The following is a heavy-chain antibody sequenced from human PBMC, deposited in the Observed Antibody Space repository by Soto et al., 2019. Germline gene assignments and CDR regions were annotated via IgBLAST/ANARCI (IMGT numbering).Heavy chain of an antibody. V-gene: IGHV4-59*01. CDR2: ISFSGDS. D-gene: IGHD6-19*01. CDR3: AGHGWLVQGVGSYWFDP. J-gene: IGHJ5*02. CDR1: GGYIISNY. Sequence: QVQLQESGPGLVKPSETLSLTCTISGGYIISNYGSWIRQSQGKGLEWIGYISFSGDSKYNPSLESRVTMSVDTSKNQFSRHLRSVTAADTAVYYCAGHGWLVQGVGSYWFDPWGQGTLVTVSS.